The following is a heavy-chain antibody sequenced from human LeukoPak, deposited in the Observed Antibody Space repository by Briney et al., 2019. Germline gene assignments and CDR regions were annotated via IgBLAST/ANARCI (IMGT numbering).Heavy chain of an antibody. V-gene: IGHV1-69-2*01. Sequence: ASVKVSCKVSGYTFTDYYMHWVQQAPGKGLEWMGLVDPEDGETIYAEKFQGRVTITADTSTDTAYMELSSLRSEDTAVYYWATRMGSYPREYWGQGTLVTVSS. D-gene: IGHD1-26*01. CDR1: GYTFTDYY. CDR3: ATRMGSYPREY. CDR2: VDPEDGET. J-gene: IGHJ4*02.